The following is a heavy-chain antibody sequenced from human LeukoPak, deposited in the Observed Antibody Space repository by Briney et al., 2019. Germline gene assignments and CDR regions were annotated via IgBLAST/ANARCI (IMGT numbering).Heavy chain of an antibody. D-gene: IGHD3-10*01. J-gene: IGHJ4*02. Sequence: HPGGSLRLSCAASGFTFSSYAMSWVRKAPGKGLDWVSAISGSGGSTYYADSVKGRFTISRDNSKNTLYLQMNSLRAEDTAVYYCAKEGGLWFGEPFDYWGQGTLVTVSS. CDR2: ISGSGGST. CDR1: GFTFSSYA. CDR3: AKEGGLWFGEPFDY. V-gene: IGHV3-23*01.